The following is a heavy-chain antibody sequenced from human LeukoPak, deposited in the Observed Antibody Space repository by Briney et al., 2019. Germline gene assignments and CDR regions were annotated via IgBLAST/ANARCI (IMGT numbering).Heavy chain of an antibody. CDR3: ARDSAVGGTKNAFDI. V-gene: IGHV1-2*02. D-gene: IGHD6-13*01. CDR2: INPNSGGT. J-gene: IGHJ3*02. Sequence: GASVKVSCKASGYTFTGYYMHWVRQAPGQGLEWMGWINPNSGGTNYAQKFQGRVTMTRDTSISTAYMELSRLRSDDTAMYYCARDSAVGGTKNAFDIWGQGTMVTVSS. CDR1: GYTFTGYY.